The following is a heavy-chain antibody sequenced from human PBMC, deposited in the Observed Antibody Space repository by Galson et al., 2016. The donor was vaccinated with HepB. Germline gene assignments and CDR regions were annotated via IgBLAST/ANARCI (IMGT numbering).Heavy chain of an antibody. J-gene: IGHJ4*02. D-gene: IGHD3-10*01. CDR2: IVYDGSNK. CDR1: GLTFSSYV. V-gene: IGHV3-30*18. Sequence: SLRLSCAASGLTFSSYVMHWVRQTPDKGLEWVALIVYDGSNKFYAASVMGRFTISRDNSRNILYLQMNSLRAEDTAVYYCAKGKPKNYGSGSYLFDYWGQGIPVTVSS. CDR3: AKGKPKNYGSGSYLFDY.